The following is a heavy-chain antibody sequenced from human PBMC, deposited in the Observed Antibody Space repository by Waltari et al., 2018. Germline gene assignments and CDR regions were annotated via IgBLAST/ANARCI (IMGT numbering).Heavy chain of an antibody. Sequence: QLQAQESGPGLVKPSETLSLTCTVSGGSISSSSYYWGWIRQPPGKGLEWIGSIYYSGSTYYNPSLKSRVTISLDTSKKQFSLRLSSVTAADTAVYYCTREGVWFAEFVGLGFDSWGQGTLVTVSS. D-gene: IGHD3-10*01. CDR2: IYYSGST. J-gene: IGHJ4*02. V-gene: IGHV4-39*07. CDR3: TREGVWFAEFVGLGFDS. CDR1: GGSISSSSYY.